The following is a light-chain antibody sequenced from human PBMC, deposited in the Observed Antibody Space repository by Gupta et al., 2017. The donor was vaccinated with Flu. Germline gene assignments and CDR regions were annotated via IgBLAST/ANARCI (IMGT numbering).Light chain of an antibody. V-gene: IGKV1-39*01. CDR3: LQSYISPCT. CDR1: RNVGNY. Sequence: SLSASVEGTVTISWGRKRNVGNYLSWYQQRGGEPPVLLIYGASTLQSGVPSRFSGSRSGTDFTLTISSLRPEDFATYFCLQSYISPCTFGPGTKVEIK. CDR2: GAS. J-gene: IGKJ1*01.